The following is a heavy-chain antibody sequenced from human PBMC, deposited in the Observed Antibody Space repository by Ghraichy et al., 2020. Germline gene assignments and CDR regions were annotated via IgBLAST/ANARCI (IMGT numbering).Heavy chain of an antibody. J-gene: IGHJ6*02. Sequence: GESLNISCVGSGFSFSGYSMNWVRHSPGKGLEWVSYITGSSRTISYADSVKGRFTISRDNAQNSLYLQMNSLRDEDTAVYYCARGSTVVRFYYYDGMDVWGQGTTVTVSS. V-gene: IGHV3-48*02. D-gene: IGHD4-23*01. CDR1: GFSFSGYS. CDR2: ITGSSRTI. CDR3: ARGSTVVRFYYYDGMDV.